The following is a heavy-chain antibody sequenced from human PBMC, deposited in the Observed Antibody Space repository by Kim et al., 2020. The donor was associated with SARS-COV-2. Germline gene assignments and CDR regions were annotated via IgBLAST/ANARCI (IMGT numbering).Heavy chain of an antibody. CDR2: IYSGGST. CDR3: AKISGYYYYYYYYGMGV. CDR1: GFTVSSNY. D-gene: IGHD3-22*01. J-gene: IGHJ6*02. V-gene: IGHV3-66*02. Sequence: GGSLRLSCAASGFTVSSNYMSWVRQAPGKGLEWISAIYSGGSTYYAASVKGRFTISRDNSKDTLYLHMNILSAEDTAVYYCAKISGYYYYYYYYGMGVWSQGTTVTVSS.